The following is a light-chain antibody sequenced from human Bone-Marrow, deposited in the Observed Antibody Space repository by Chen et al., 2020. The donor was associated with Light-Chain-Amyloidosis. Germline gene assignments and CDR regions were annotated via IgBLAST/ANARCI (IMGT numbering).Light chain of an antibody. J-gene: IGKJ1*01. CDR3: QQYNNWPPT. CDR1: QSVSSN. V-gene: IGKV3-15*01. CDR2: GAS. Sequence: EIVMTQSPATLSVSPGERATLSCRASQSVSSNLAWYQQKPGQTPRLLIYGASTRATGIPARFSGSGYATEFTLTISSLQSEEFAVYYCQQYNNWPPTFGQGTKVEIK.